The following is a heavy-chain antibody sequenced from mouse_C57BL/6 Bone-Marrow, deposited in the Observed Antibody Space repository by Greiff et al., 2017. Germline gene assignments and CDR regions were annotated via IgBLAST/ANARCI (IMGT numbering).Heavy chain of an antibody. CDR1: GFTFSSYG. J-gene: IGHJ3*01. CDR3: ARQRSNPTWFAY. CDR2: ISSGGSYT. V-gene: IGHV5-6*01. D-gene: IGHD2-5*01. Sequence: EVQLVESGGDLVKPGGSLKLSCAASGFTFSSYGMSWVRQTPDKRLEWVATISSGGSYTYYPDSVKGRFPISRDNAKNTLYLQMSSLKSEDTAMYYCARQRSNPTWFAYWGQGTLVTVSA.